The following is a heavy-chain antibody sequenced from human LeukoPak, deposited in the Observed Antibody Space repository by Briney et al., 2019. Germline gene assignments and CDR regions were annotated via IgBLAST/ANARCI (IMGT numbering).Heavy chain of an antibody. V-gene: IGHV3-21*01. CDR1: GFTFSSYS. CDR3: ARGGTCSTTSCRGQNWFDP. Sequence: GGSLRLSCEASGFTFSSYSMNWVRQAPGKGLEWVSSISSSSGYIYYADSVKGRFTISRDNAKNSLYLQMNSLRDEDTAIYYCARGGTCSTTSCRGQNWFDPWGQGTLVTVSS. CDR2: ISSSSGYI. J-gene: IGHJ5*02. D-gene: IGHD2-2*01.